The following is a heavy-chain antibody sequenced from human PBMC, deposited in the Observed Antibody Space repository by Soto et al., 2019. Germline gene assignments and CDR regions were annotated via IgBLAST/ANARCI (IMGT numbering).Heavy chain of an antibody. Sequence: PSETLSLTCAVSGGSISSGGYSWSWIRQPPGKGLEWIGYMYHSGSTYYNPSLKSRVTISIDRSKNQFSLKLSSVTAADTAVYYCARGTAGTARQGPDYWGRGTLVTVSS. CDR3: ARGTAGTARQGPDY. D-gene: IGHD1-7*01. CDR1: GGSISSGGYS. CDR2: MYHSGST. J-gene: IGHJ4*02. V-gene: IGHV4-30-2*01.